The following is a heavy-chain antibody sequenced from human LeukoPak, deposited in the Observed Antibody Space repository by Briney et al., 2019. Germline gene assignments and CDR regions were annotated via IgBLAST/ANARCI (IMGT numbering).Heavy chain of an antibody. D-gene: IGHD3-3*01. V-gene: IGHV3-23*01. J-gene: IGHJ4*02. Sequence: PGGSLRLSCAASGFTFSSYAMSWVRQAPGKGLEWVSAISGSGGSTYYADSVKGRFTISRDNSKHTLYLQMNSLRAEDTAVYYCAKDHGIFGVVPRGYFDYWGQGTLVTVSS. CDR3: AKDHGIFGVVPRGYFDY. CDR1: GFTFSSYA. CDR2: ISGSGGST.